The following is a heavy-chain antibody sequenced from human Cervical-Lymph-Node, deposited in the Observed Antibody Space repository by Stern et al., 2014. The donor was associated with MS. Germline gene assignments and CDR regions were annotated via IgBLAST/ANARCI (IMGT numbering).Heavy chain of an antibody. CDR3: AKDLVYDSVWAPYSFDF. D-gene: IGHD3-16*01. CDR1: GFNFNDYA. CDR2: ISGTGGST. V-gene: IGHV3-23*04. J-gene: IGHJ4*02. Sequence: EVQLVESGGGLVQPGGSLRISCAASGFNFNDYAMSWVRQAPGKGLECVSAISGTGGSTNYADSVQGRSTISRDNSKDTLYLQINSLRAEDSAVYSCAKDLVYDSVWAPYSFDFWGQGTLVTVSS.